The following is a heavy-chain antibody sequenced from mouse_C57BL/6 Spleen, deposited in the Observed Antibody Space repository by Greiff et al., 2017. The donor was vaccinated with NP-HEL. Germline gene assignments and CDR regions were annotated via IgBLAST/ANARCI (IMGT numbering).Heavy chain of an antibody. J-gene: IGHJ2*01. D-gene: IGHD4-1*01. V-gene: IGHV1-7*01. CDR3: ARGVTGTDGVFDY. Sequence: VQLQQSGAELAKPGASVKLSCKASGYTFTSYWMHWVKQRPGQGLEWIGYINPSSGYTKYNQKFKDKATLTADKSSSTAYMQLSSLTYEDSAVYYCARGVTGTDGVFDYWGQGTTLTVSS. CDR1: GYTFTSYW. CDR2: INPSSGYT.